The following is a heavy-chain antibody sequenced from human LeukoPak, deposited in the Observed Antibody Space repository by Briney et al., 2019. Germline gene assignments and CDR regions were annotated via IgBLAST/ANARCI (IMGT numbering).Heavy chain of an antibody. J-gene: IGHJ3*02. CDR3: ARDRKYYYDSSGYYNAFDI. D-gene: IGHD3-22*01. V-gene: IGHV4-59*01. Sequence: PSETLSLTCTVSGGSISSYYWSWIRQPPGKGLEWIGYIYYSGSTNYNPSLKSRVTISVDTSKNQFPLKLSSVTAADTAVYYCARDRKYYYDSSGYYNAFDIWGQGTVVTVSS. CDR2: IYYSGST. CDR1: GGSISSYY.